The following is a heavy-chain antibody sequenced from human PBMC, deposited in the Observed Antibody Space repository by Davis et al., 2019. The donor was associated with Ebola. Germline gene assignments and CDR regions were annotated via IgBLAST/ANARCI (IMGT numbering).Heavy chain of an antibody. Sequence: GGSLRLSCAASGFTFSGSAMHWVRQASGKGLEWVGRIRSKADSYATAYAASVKGRFTISRDDSKNTAYLQMNSPKTEDTAVYYCTRAQQLDDYWGQGTLVTVSS. D-gene: IGHD6-13*01. V-gene: IGHV3-73*01. CDR3: TRAQQLDDY. CDR2: IRSKADSYAT. J-gene: IGHJ4*02. CDR1: GFTFSGSA.